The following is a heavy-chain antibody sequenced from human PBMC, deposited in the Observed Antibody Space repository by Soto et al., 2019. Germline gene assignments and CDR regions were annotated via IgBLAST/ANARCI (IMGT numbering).Heavy chain of an antibody. J-gene: IGHJ4*02. V-gene: IGHV3-74*01. CDR2: INSDGSRT. D-gene: IGHD4-4*01. CDR3: ARETYRGFYFDY. CDR1: GFTFTDYW. Sequence: GGSLRLSCAASGFTFTDYWTHWVRQAPGKGLVWVSRINSDGSRTSYADSVTGRFTISRDNAKNTLYLQMNSLRVEDTALYYCARETYRGFYFDYWGQGTLVTVSS.